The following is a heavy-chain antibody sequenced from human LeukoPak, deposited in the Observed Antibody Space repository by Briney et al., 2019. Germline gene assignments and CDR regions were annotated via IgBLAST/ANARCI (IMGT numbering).Heavy chain of an antibody. D-gene: IGHD6-13*01. CDR2: INHSGST. Sequence: KPSETLSLTCAVYGGSFSGYYWSWIRQPPGKGLEWIGEINHSGSTNYNPSLKSRVTISVDTSKNQFSLKLSSVTAADTAVYYCARSRGTWYGYFDYWGQGTLVTVSS. J-gene: IGHJ4*02. V-gene: IGHV4-34*01. CDR1: GGSFSGYY. CDR3: ARSRGTWYGYFDY.